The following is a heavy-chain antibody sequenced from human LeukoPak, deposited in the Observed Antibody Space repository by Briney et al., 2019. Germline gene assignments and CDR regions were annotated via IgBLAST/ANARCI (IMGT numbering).Heavy chain of an antibody. D-gene: IGHD3-3*01. Sequence: SETLSLTCTVSGGSISSGGYYWSWIRQHPGKGLEWIGYICYSGSTYYNPSLKSRVTISVDTSKNQFSLKLSSVTAADTAVYYCASRHDFWSGYPDPYYYYGMDVWGQGTTVTVSS. CDR3: ASRHDFWSGYPDPYYYYGMDV. J-gene: IGHJ6*02. CDR2: ICYSGST. CDR1: GGSISSGGYY. V-gene: IGHV4-31*03.